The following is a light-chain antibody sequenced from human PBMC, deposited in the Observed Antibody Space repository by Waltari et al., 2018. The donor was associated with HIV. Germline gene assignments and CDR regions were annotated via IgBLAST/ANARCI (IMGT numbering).Light chain of an antibody. J-gene: IGKJ1*01. V-gene: IGKV1-27*01. CDR3: QKYNSAPRT. CDR1: QGIGHS. CDR2: AAS. Sequence: DVQMTQSPSSLSASVGDRVSITCRASQGIGHSLAWYQQKPGKVPNLLIYAASTLQSGVPARFSGSGSGTHFTLTISSLQPEDIATYCCQKYNSAPRTFGQGTKVEIK.